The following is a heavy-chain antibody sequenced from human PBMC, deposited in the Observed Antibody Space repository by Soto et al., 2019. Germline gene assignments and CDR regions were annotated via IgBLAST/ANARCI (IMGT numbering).Heavy chain of an antibody. CDR3: ARTEGRSTRGDY. J-gene: IGHJ4*02. V-gene: IGHV1-18*01. CDR2: IRTYNGDT. CDR1: GYSFTTYG. Sequence: QVPLVQSGAEVKKPGASVRVSCKASGYSFTTYGVTWVRQPPGQGREWMGWIRTYNGDTRVAQQHQGRVTLTTDTSTNAAHMELRSLRSDDTAIYYCARTEGRSTRGDYWGQGTLVTVSS. D-gene: IGHD2-8*01.